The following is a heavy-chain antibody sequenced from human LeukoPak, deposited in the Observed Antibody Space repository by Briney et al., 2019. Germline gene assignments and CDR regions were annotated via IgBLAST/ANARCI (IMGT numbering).Heavy chain of an antibody. J-gene: IGHJ6*02. CDR3: ARDPYRIYYYYYGMDV. D-gene: IGHD2-15*01. CDR1: GYTFTSYD. V-gene: IGHV1-8*01. Sequence: VASVKVSCRASGYTFTSYDINWVRQVTGEGLEWMGWMNPNSGNTGYAQKFQCRVTMTRNTSISTAYMELSSLRSEDTAVYYCARDPYRIYYYYYGMDVWGQGTTVTVSS. CDR2: MNPNSGNT.